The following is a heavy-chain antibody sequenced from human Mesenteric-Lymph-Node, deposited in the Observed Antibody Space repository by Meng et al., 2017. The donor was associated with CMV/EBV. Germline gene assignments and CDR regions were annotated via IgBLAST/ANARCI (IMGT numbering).Heavy chain of an antibody. V-gene: IGHV4-39*07. J-gene: IGHJ6*02. CDR2: IYYSGST. CDR3: ARGYVGDV. CDR1: GGSISSSSYY. D-gene: IGHD4-23*01. Sequence: SETLSLTCTVSGGSISSSSYYWGWIRQPPGKGLEWIGSIYYSGSTYYNPSLKSRVTISVDTSKNQFSLRLSSVTAADTAVYYCARGYVGDVWGQGTTVTVSS.